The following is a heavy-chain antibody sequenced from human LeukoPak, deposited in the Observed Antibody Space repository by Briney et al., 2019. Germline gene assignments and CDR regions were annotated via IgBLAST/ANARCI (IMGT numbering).Heavy chain of an antibody. Sequence: SETLSLTCAVYGGSFSGYYWSWIRQPPGKGLEWIGEINHSGSTNYNPSLKSRVTISVDTSKNQFSLKLSSVTAADTAVYYCARELGCSSTSCLTYNWFDPWGQGTLVTVSS. D-gene: IGHD2-2*01. CDR3: ARELGCSSTSCLTYNWFDP. CDR2: INHSGST. J-gene: IGHJ5*02. CDR1: GGSFSGYY. V-gene: IGHV4-34*01.